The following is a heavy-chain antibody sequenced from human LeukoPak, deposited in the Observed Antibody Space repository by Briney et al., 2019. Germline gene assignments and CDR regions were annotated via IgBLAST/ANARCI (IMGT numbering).Heavy chain of an antibody. CDR2: IIPIFGTA. D-gene: IGHD3-22*01. Sequence: GSSVKVSCKASGGTFSSYAISWVRQAPGQGLEWMGGIIPIFGTANYAQKFQGRVTITADESTSTAYMELSSLRSEDTAVYYCARDREYYYDSSGHTGLYYYMDVWGKGTTVTISS. V-gene: IGHV1-69*01. CDR3: ARDREYYYDSSGHTGLYYYMDV. CDR1: GGTFSSYA. J-gene: IGHJ6*03.